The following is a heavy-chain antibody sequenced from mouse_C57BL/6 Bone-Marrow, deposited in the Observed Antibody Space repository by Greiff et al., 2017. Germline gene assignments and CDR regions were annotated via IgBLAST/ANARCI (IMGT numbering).Heavy chain of an antibody. CDR2: IYPRSGNT. J-gene: IGHJ3*01. Sequence: VQLQQSGAELARPGASVKLSCKASGYTFTSYGISWVKQRTGQGLEWIGEIYPRSGNTYYNEKFKGKATLTADKSSSTAYMALRSLTSEDSAVYFCAGIWLRRGFAYWGQGTLVTVSA. CDR1: GYTFTSYG. CDR3: AGIWLRRGFAY. V-gene: IGHV1-81*01. D-gene: IGHD2-2*01.